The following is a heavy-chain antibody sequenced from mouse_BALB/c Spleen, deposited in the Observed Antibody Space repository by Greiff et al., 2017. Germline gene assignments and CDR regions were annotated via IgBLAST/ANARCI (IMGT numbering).Heavy chain of an antibody. CDR1: GFSLTSYG. Sequence: VQLQQSGPGLVRSSQSLSITCTASGFSLTSYGVHWVRQSPGKGLEWLGVIWSGGSADYNAAFISRLSISKDDSKSKVFFKMNSLQADDTAIYYCARKGGNWYYAMDYWGQGTTVTVSS. J-gene: IGHJ4*01. CDR3: ARKGGNWYYAMDY. CDR2: IWSGGSA. V-gene: IGHV2-4-1*01. D-gene: IGHD4-1*01.